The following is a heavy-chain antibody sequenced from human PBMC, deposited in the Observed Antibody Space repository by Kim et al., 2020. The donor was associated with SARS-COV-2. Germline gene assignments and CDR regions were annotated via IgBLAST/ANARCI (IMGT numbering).Heavy chain of an antibody. J-gene: IGHJ4*02. CDR3: ARRSSGANLGFDY. Sequence: YALSGKSRITIGQDTSKNQSAMRLNSVTPEDTAVYYCARRSSGANLGFDYWGQGTLVTVSS. D-gene: IGHD3-10*01. V-gene: IGHV6-1*01.